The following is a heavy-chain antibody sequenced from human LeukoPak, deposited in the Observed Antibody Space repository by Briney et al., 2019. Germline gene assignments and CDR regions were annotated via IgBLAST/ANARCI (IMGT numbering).Heavy chain of an antibody. V-gene: IGHV4-39*01. D-gene: IGHD2-15*01. Sequence: SETLSLTCTVSGGSISSSSYYWGWIRQPPGKGLEWIGSIYYSGSTYYNPSLKSRVTISVDTSKNQFSLKLSSVTAADTAVYYCATLCSGGSCYSGDGGYWGQGTLVTVSS. CDR2: IYYSGST. J-gene: IGHJ4*02. CDR3: ATLCSGGSCYSGDGGY. CDR1: GGSISSSSYY.